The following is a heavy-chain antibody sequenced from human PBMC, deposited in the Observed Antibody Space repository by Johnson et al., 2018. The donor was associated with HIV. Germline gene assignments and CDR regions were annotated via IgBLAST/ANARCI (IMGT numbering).Heavy chain of an antibody. J-gene: IGHJ3*02. V-gene: IGHV3-30*04. D-gene: IGHD6-13*01. CDR3: ARDGVIAATDAFDI. CDR2: ISYDGSNK. Sequence: QMQLVESGGGVVQPGRSLRLSCAASGFTFSSYAMHWVRQAPGKGLEWVAVISYDGSNKYYADSVKGRFTISRDNSKNTLYLQMNSLRAEDTAVYYCARDGVIAATDAFDIWGQGTMVTVSS. CDR1: GFTFSSYA.